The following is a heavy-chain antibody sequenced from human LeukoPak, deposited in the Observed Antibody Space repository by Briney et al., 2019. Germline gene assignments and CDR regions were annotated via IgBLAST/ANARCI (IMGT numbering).Heavy chain of an antibody. CDR3: ARGVGYYDSSGTIDY. J-gene: IGHJ4*02. CDR2: WYGGSKK. D-gene: IGHD3-22*01. Sequence: WYGGSKKYSADSVKGRITISRDDSKNTLYLQMNSLRAEDTPVYYCARGVGYYDSSGTIDYWGQGTLVTVSS. V-gene: IGHV3-33*01.